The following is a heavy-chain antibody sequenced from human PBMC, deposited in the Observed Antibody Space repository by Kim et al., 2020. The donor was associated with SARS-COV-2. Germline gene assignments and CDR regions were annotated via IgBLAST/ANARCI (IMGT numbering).Heavy chain of an antibody. CDR1: GFRFSGYG. V-gene: IGHV3-33*01. CDR2: IWYDGSKK. CDR3: ARDNGPSGHFEQLDY. J-gene: IGHJ4*02. Sequence: GGSLRLSCAASGFRFSGYGMHWVRQAPGKGLEWVAVIWYDGSKKYYADSVKGRFTISRDDSKNTLYVQMNSLRVEDTAVYYCARDNGPSGHFEQLDYWGQGTLVTVSS. D-gene: IGHD2-8*01.